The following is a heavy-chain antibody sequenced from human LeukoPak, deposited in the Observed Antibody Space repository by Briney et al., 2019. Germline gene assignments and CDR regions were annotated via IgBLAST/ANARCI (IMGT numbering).Heavy chain of an antibody. D-gene: IGHD2-2*01. CDR1: GGSISSYY. CDR3: ARNSAGGYCSSTSCYYYYYMDV. J-gene: IGHJ6*03. Sequence: SETLSLTCTVSGGSISSYYWSWIRQPPGKGLEWIGYIYSSGSTNYNPSLKSRVTLLVDTSKNQFSLKLSSVTAADTAVYYCARNSAGGYCSSTSCYYYYYMDVWGKGTTVTVSS. V-gene: IGHV4-59*01. CDR2: IYSSGST.